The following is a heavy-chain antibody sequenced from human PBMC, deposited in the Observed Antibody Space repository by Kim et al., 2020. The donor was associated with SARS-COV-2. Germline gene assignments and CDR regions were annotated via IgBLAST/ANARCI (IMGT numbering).Heavy chain of an antibody. J-gene: IGHJ6*02. Sequence: ASVKVSCKASGYTFTSYGISWVRQAPGQGLEWMGWISAYNGNTNYAQKLQGRVTMTTDTSTSTAYMELRSLRSDDTAVYYCARDRRFLEWLPRRDYYYYGMDVWGQGTTVTVSS. CDR1: GYTFTSYG. CDR3: ARDRRFLEWLPRRDYYYYGMDV. V-gene: IGHV1-18*01. D-gene: IGHD3-3*01. CDR2: ISAYNGNT.